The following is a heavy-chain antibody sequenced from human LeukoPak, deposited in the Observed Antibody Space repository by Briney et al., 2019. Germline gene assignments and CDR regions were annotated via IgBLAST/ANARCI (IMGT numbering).Heavy chain of an antibody. V-gene: IGHV1-2*02. J-gene: IGHJ5*02. Sequence: ASVKVSCKASGYTFTGYYMHWVRQAPGQGLEWMGWINPNSGGTNYAQKFQGRVTMTRDMSTSTDYLELSSLRSEDTAVYYCARDNSVGDYAWWFDPWGQGTLVTVSS. CDR3: ARDNSVGDYAWWFDP. D-gene: IGHD1-26*01. CDR1: GYTFTGYY. CDR2: INPNSGGT.